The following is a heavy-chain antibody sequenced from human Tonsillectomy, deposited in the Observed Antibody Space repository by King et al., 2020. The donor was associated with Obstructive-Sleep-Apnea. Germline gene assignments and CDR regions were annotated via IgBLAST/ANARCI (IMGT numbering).Heavy chain of an antibody. CDR3: AREARGSGGFDV. Sequence: QLVQSGAEVREPGASVTVSCAASGYTFTTFYKHWVRQAPGQGLEWMGVMSPSGDYTSYTQKFLGRVTITRDTSTNTVYMELNSLTSEDTAIYYCAREARGSGGFDVWGQGTMVTVSS. V-gene: IGHV1-46*01. CDR1: GYTFTTFY. CDR2: MSPSGDYT. D-gene: IGHD3-10*01. J-gene: IGHJ3*01.